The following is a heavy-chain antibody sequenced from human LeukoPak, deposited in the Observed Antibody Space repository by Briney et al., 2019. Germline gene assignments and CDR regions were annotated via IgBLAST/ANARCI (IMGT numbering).Heavy chain of an antibody. CDR3: ARDPSGTYKFDY. CDR1: GGSISSYY. D-gene: IGHD1-14*01. J-gene: IGHJ4*02. CDR2: IYTSGST. V-gene: IGHV4-4*07. Sequence: SETLSLSCTVSGGSISSYYWTWIRQPAGKGLEWIGRIYTSGSTNYSPSLKGRVTMSVDTSKNEFSLKLSSVTAADTAVYYCARDPSGTYKFDYWGQGTLVTVSS.